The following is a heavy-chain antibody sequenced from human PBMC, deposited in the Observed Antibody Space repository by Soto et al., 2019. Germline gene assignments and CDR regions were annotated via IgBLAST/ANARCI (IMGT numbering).Heavy chain of an antibody. CDR1: GGSISSSSYY. CDR3: ARHPPEAYDFWSGWTYYGMDV. CDR2: IYYSGST. V-gene: IGHV4-39*01. D-gene: IGHD3-3*01. J-gene: IGHJ6*02. Sequence: SETLSLTCTVSGGSISSSSYYWGWIRQPPGKGMEWIGSIYYSGSTYYNPSLKSRVTISVDTSKNQFSLKLSSVTAADTAVYYCARHPPEAYDFWSGWTYYGMDVWGQGTTVTVSS.